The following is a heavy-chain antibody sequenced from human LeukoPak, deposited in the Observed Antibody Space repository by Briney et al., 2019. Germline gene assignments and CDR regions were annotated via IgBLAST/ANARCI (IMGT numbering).Heavy chain of an antibody. V-gene: IGHV3-74*01. J-gene: IGHJ4*02. Sequence: PGGSLRLSCAASGFTFSSYWMHWVRQAPGKGLVWVSRINSDGSITTYADSVKGRFTISRDNSKNTLFLQMNSLRDGDTAVYFCARTFNGFDPTFDYWGQGTLVTVSS. CDR2: INSDGSIT. CDR1: GFTFSSYW. D-gene: IGHD6-25*01. CDR3: ARTFNGFDPTFDY.